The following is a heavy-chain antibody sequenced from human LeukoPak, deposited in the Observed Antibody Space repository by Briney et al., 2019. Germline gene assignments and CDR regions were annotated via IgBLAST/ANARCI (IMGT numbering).Heavy chain of an antibody. V-gene: IGHV3-7*01. CDR2: IKQDGSEK. D-gene: IGHD3-22*01. CDR3: ARDRRYYDSSGYYKGFDY. CDR1: GFTFSSYW. J-gene: IGHJ4*02. Sequence: GGSLRLSCAASGFTFSSYWMSWVRQAPGKGLEWVANIKQDGSEKDYVDSGKGRFTISRDNAKNSLYLQMNSLRAEDTAVYYCARDRRYYDSSGYYKGFDYWGQGTLVTVSS.